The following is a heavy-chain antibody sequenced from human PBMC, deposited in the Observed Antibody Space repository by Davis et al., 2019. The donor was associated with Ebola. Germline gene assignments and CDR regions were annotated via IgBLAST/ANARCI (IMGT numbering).Heavy chain of an antibody. V-gene: IGHV1-69*06. Sequence: SVKVSCKASGGTFSSYAISWVRQAPGQGLEWMGGIIPIFGTANYAQKFQGRVTITADKSTSTAYMELSSLRSEDTAVYYCARVQDYYDSSGYYENYFDYWGQGTLVTVSS. CDR3: ARVQDYYDSSGYYENYFDY. CDR2: IIPIFGTA. D-gene: IGHD3-22*01. J-gene: IGHJ4*02. CDR1: GGTFSSYA.